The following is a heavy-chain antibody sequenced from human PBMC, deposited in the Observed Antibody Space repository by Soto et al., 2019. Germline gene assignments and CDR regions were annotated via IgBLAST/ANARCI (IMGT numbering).Heavy chain of an antibody. D-gene: IGHD6-6*01. CDR1: GYSFTSYW. CDR3: ARHRGSSAVYYYYMDV. V-gene: IGHV5-51*01. J-gene: IGHJ6*03. CDR2: IYPGDSDT. Sequence: GESLKISCKGSGYSFTSYWIGWVRQMPGKGLEWMGIIYPGDSDTRYSPSFQGQVTISADKSISTAYLQWSSLKASDTAMYYCARHRGSSAVYYYYMDVWGKGTTVTVSS.